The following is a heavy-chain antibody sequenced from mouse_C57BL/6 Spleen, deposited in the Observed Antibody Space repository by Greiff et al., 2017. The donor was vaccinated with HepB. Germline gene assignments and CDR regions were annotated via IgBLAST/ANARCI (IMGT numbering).Heavy chain of an antibody. D-gene: IGHD1-1*01. J-gene: IGHJ1*03. CDR3: AREGYYYGSSWYFDV. CDR2: SRNKANDYTT. V-gene: IGHV7-1*01. CDR1: GFTFSDFY. Sequence: EVQLVESGGGLVQSGRSLRLSCATSGFTFSDFYMAWVRQAPGRGLGWIAASRNKANDYTTEYSASVRGRFIVSRDTSQSILYLQMNALRAEDTAIEYCAREGYYYGSSWYFDVWGTGTTVTVSS.